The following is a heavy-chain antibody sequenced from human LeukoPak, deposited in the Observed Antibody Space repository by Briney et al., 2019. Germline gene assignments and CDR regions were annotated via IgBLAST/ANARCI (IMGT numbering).Heavy chain of an antibody. CDR3: AKDRYNSHTRTNWFDP. CDR2: ISGAGGST. V-gene: IGHV3-43*02. CDR1: GFTFDDYT. J-gene: IGHJ5*02. Sequence: RGSLRLSCAASGFTFDDYTMHWVRQAPGKGLEWVSLISGAGGSTYYADSVKNRFTISRDNSNNSLYLQMKSLRTEDTAVYYCAKDRYNSHTRTNWFDPWGQGTLVTVSS. D-gene: IGHD6-19*01.